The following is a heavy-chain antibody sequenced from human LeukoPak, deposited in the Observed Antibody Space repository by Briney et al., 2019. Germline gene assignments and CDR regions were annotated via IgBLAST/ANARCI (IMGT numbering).Heavy chain of an antibody. Sequence: ASVKVSCKASGYTFSGYYLHWVRQAPGQGLEWMGIINPSGGSTSCAQKFQGRVTMTRDTSTSTVYMELSSLRSEDTAVYYCARVSAAGTSRWFDPWGQGTLVTVSS. D-gene: IGHD6-13*01. V-gene: IGHV1-46*03. CDR2: INPSGGST. CDR1: GYTFSGYY. J-gene: IGHJ5*02. CDR3: ARVSAAGTSRWFDP.